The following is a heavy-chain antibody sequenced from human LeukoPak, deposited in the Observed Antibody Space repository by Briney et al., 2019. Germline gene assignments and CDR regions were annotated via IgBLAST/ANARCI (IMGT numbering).Heavy chain of an antibody. J-gene: IGHJ3*02. Sequence: QSGGSLRLSCAASGITLSSYEMNWVRQAPGKGLEWVSYIIGTGSTKYYADSVKGRFTISRDNAKNSVYLQMNSLRAEDTAVYYCARDRWFGELFHDAFDIWGQGTMVTVSS. V-gene: IGHV3-48*03. CDR3: ARDRWFGELFHDAFDI. CDR1: GITLSSYE. CDR2: IIGTGSTK. D-gene: IGHD3-10*01.